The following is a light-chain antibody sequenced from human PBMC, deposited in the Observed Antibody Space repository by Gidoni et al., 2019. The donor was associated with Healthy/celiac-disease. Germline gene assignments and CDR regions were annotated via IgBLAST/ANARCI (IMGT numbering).Light chain of an antibody. CDR3: QAWDSSTMV. J-gene: IGLJ2*01. CDR2: QDS. V-gene: IGLV3-1*01. CDR1: KLGDKY. Sequence: SYALTQPPSVSVSPGQTASITCSGDKLGDKYACWYQQKPGQSPVLVSYQDSKRPSGIPERFSGSNSGKTATLTISGTQAMDEADYYCQAWDSSTMVFGGGTKLTVL.